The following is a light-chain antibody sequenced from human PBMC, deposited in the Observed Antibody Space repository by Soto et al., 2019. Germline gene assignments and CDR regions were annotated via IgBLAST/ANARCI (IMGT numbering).Light chain of an antibody. CDR1: SSDVGGYNY. V-gene: IGLV2-23*03. CDR2: ECS. J-gene: IGLJ1*01. CDR3: CSYAGSSTF. Sequence: QSVLTQPPSASGSPGQSVAISCTVTSSDVGGYNYVSWYQQFPGKAHKLINYECSKRPSGVSNRFSSSKSVNTASLTISGLQAEDEADYYCCSYAGSSTFFGPGTKLTVL.